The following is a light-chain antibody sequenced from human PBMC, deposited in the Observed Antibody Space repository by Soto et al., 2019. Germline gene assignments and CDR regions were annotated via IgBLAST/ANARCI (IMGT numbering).Light chain of an antibody. CDR2: GAS. Sequence: EIVMTQSPATLSVPPGERATLSCRASQSVSSNLAWYQQKPGQAPRLLIYGASTRATGIPARFSGSGSGTDFTLTISRLEPEDFAVYYCQQYGSLSFGGGTKVDIK. J-gene: IGKJ4*01. CDR3: QQYGSLS. V-gene: IGKV3-15*01. CDR1: QSVSSN.